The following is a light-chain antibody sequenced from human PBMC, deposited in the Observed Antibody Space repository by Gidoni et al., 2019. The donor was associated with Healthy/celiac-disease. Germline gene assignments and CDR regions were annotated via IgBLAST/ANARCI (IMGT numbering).Light chain of an antibody. Sequence: DIQMTQSPSSLSASVGDRVTITCRARQSVSSYLNWYQQKPGKAPKLRIYAASSLQSGVPSRFGGSGSGTDFTLTISSLQPEDFATYYCQQSYSTPRTFGQGTKLEIK. V-gene: IGKV1-39*01. CDR1: QSVSSY. CDR2: AAS. CDR3: QQSYSTPRT. J-gene: IGKJ2*01.